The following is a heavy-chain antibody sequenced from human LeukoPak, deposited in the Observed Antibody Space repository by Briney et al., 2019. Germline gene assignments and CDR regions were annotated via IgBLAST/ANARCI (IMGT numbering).Heavy chain of an antibody. V-gene: IGHV3-33*06. CDR3: AKQFRVFRECSRFLPY. CDR2: IWYDGSNK. CDR1: GFSFSSYG. J-gene: IGHJ4*02. Sequence: GGSLRLSCAASGFSFSSYGLHWVRQAPGKGPEWVAVIWYDGSNKYHADSVKGRFTISRDNSKSTLCLQMNSLRAEDTAVYYCAKQFRVFRECSRFLPYWGQGTLVTVSS. D-gene: IGHD2-15*01.